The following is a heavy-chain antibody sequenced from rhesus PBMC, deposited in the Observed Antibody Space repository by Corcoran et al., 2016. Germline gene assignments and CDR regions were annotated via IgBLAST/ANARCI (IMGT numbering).Heavy chain of an antibody. V-gene: IGHV4-147*01. CDR2: IYGSGGST. D-gene: IGHD6-31*01. J-gene: IGHJ4*01. CDR1: GGSLSSNW. Sequence: QLQLPESGPGLVTPSETLSLTCAAPGGSLSSNWLRCVRQPPGQGLEWSGRIYGSGGSTSYHPSLKWRVTISTDTSKNQFSLKLRSVTAADTAVYYCARDFGIAAAGTIWGYWGQGVLVTVSS. CDR3: ARDFGIAAAGTIWGY.